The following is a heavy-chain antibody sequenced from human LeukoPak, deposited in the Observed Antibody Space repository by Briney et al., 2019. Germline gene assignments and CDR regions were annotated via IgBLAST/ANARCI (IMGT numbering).Heavy chain of an antibody. CDR3: ARNGIAVAGYDY. Sequence: SVKVSCKASVYTFTGSDMQWVRQARGQRVEWIGWIVVDSGNTNYAQKFQERVTITRDMSRSTAYMELSSLRSEDTAVYYCARNGIAVAGYDYWGQGTLVAVSS. J-gene: IGHJ4*02. CDR1: VYTFTGSD. CDR2: IVVDSGNT. D-gene: IGHD6-19*01. V-gene: IGHV1-58*02.